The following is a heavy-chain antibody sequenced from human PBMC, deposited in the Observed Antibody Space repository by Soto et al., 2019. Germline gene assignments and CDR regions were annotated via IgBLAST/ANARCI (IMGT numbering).Heavy chain of an antibody. CDR1: GGTFSSYA. V-gene: IGHV1-69*05. Sequence: GASVKVSCKASGGTFSSYAISWVRQAPGQGLEWMGGIIPIFGTANYAQKFQGRVTMTRDTSTSTVYMELSSLRSEDTAVYYCARDRENYAIPFDYWGQGTLVTVSS. CDR3: ARDRENYAIPFDY. CDR2: IIPIFGTA. D-gene: IGHD1-7*01. J-gene: IGHJ4*02.